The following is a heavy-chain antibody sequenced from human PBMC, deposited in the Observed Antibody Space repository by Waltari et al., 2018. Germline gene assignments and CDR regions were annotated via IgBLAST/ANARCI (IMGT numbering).Heavy chain of an antibody. Sequence: QVQLVQSGAEVKKPGSSVKVSCKASGGTFSSYTISWVRQAPGQGLEWMGRIITILGIANYAQKFQGRVTITADKSTSTAYMELSSLRSEDTAVYYCARVVYSSGQIDYWGQGTLVTVSS. J-gene: IGHJ4*02. V-gene: IGHV1-69*02. CDR1: GGTFSSYT. D-gene: IGHD6-19*01. CDR2: IITILGIA. CDR3: ARVVYSSGQIDY.